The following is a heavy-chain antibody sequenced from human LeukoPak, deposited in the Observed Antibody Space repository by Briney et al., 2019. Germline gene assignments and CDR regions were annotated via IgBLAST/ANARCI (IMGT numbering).Heavy chain of an antibody. D-gene: IGHD3-10*01. J-gene: IGHJ4*02. CDR1: EFSVGSNY. Sequence: GGSLRLSCAASEFSVGSNYMTWVRQAPGKGLEWVSLMYSGGSTHYADSVKGRFTISRDNSKNTLYLQMNSLRVEDTAVYYCAKVAKYYYGSETYYFFEHWGQGTPVTASS. V-gene: IGHV3-66*01. CDR3: AKVAKYYYGSETYYFFEH. CDR2: MYSGGST.